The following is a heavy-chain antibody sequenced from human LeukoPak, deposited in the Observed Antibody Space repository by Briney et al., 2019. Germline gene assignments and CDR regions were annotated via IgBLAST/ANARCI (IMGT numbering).Heavy chain of an antibody. D-gene: IGHD6-13*01. J-gene: IGHJ4*02. CDR3: ARDVAAAGYTDY. Sequence: SETLSLTCTVSGGSISSSSYYWGWIRQPPGKGLEWIGSIYYSGSTYYNPSLKSRVTISVDTSKNQFSLKLSSVTAADTAVYYCARDVAAAGYTDYWGQGTLVTVSS. CDR1: GGSISSSSYY. CDR2: IYYSGST. V-gene: IGHV4-39*07.